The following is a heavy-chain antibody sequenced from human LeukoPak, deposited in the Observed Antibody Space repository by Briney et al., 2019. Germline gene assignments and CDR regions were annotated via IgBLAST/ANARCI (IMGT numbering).Heavy chain of an antibody. CDR3: ARGKTGDS. CDR2: IYYSGST. D-gene: IGHD7-27*01. CDR1: GGSISSYY. Sequence: SETLSLTCTVSGGSISSYYWSWIRQPPGKGLEWIGYIYYSGSTNYNPSLKSRVTMSVNTSKNQFSLKLSSVTAADTAVYYCARGKTGDSWGQGTLVTVSS. J-gene: IGHJ4*02. V-gene: IGHV4-59*01.